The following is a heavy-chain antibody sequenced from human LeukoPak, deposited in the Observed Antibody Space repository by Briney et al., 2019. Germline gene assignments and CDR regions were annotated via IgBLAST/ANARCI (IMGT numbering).Heavy chain of an antibody. J-gene: IGHJ6*03. Sequence: SETLSLTCTVSGGSISSHYWSWIRQPPGKGLEWIGYIYTSGSTNYNPSLKSRVTISVDTSKNQFSLKLSSATATDTAVYYCARHGSRYSMNYYYMDVWGKGTTVTVSS. D-gene: IGHD3-9*01. CDR2: IYTSGST. V-gene: IGHV4-4*09. CDR3: ARHGSRYSMNYYYMDV. CDR1: GGSISSHY.